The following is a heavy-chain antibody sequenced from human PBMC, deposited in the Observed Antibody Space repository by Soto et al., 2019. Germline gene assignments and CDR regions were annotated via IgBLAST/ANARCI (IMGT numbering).Heavy chain of an antibody. V-gene: IGHV3-23*01. Sequence: GGSLRLSCAASGFTFSSYAMGWVRQGPGKGLEWVAVVSIGGSTHYADSVRGRFTISRDNSKNTLSLQMNSLTAEDTAVYFCAQRRGAGGHFDYWGQGALVTVSS. CDR3: AQRRGAGGHFDY. CDR2: VSIGGST. D-gene: IGHD2-15*01. J-gene: IGHJ4*02. CDR1: GFTFSSYA.